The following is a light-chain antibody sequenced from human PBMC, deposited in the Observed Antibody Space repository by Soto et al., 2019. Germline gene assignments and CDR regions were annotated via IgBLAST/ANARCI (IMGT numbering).Light chain of an antibody. CDR3: QQYRDWPRT. Sequence: EIVFTQSPATLSVSPGERATLSCRASESVRTSLAWYQQKPGRSPSLLIYGASNRATGLPARFSGSGSGTEFTLTISSLQSEDFAVYYCQQYRDWPRTVGQGTKLEFK. CDR1: ESVRTS. J-gene: IGKJ1*01. V-gene: IGKV3-15*01. CDR2: GAS.